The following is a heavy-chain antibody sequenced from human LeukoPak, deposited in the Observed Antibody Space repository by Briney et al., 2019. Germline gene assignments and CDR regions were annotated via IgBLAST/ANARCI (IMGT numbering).Heavy chain of an antibody. Sequence: PSETLSLTCTVSGGSISSSSYYWGWIRQPPGKGLEWIGSICYSGTTYYNPSLKSRVTISVDTSKNQFSLKLSSVTAADTAVYYCARHLDYSNNGSFDYWGQGTLVTVSS. CDR1: GGSISSSSYY. CDR3: ARHLDYSNNGSFDY. V-gene: IGHV4-39*01. J-gene: IGHJ4*02. CDR2: ICYSGTT. D-gene: IGHD4-11*01.